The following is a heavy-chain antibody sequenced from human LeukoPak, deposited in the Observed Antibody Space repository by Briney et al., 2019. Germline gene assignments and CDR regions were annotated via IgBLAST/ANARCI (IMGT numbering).Heavy chain of an antibody. CDR3: AREEYCTNGVCYSFLFGY. V-gene: IGHV1-69*06. D-gene: IGHD2-8*01. Sequence: ASVKVSCKASGGTFSSYAISWVRQAPGQGLEWMGGIIPIFGTANYAQKFQGRVTITADKSTSTAYMELSSLRSEDTAVYYCAREEYCTNGVCYSFLFGYWGQGTLVTVSS. CDR1: GGTFSSYA. J-gene: IGHJ4*02. CDR2: IIPIFGTA.